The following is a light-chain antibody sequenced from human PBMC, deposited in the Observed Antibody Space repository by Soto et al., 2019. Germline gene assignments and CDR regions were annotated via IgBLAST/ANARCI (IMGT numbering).Light chain of an antibody. Sequence: EIVMTQSPATLSVSPGERATLSCRASQSVYSNLAWYQQKPGQAPRLLIYGASTRATGIPARFSDSGSGTEFTLTISSLQSEDFAVYYCQQYNNWRTFGQGTKVDI. CDR3: QQYNNWRT. CDR1: QSVYSN. V-gene: IGKV3-15*01. CDR2: GAS. J-gene: IGKJ1*01.